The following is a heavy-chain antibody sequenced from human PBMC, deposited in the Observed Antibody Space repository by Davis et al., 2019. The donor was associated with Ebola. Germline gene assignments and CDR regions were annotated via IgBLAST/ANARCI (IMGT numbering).Heavy chain of an antibody. CDR2: INHSGST. Sequence: PSETLSLTCTVSGGSISSGGYYWSWIRQPPGKGLEWIGEINHSGSTNYNPSLKSRVTISVDTSKNQFSLKLSSVTAADTAVYYCARDLSGYGMDVWGQGTTVTVSS. J-gene: IGHJ6*02. D-gene: IGHD1-26*01. CDR1: GGSISSGGYY. CDR3: ARDLSGYGMDV. V-gene: IGHV4-61*08.